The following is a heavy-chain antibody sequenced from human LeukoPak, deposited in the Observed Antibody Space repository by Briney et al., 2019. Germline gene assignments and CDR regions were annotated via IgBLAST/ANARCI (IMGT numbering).Heavy chain of an antibody. CDR1: GFTFSSYG. Sequence: PGGSLRLSCAASGFTFSSYGMHWVRQAPGKGLEWVAVISYGGRNKYYADSVKGRFTISRDNSKNTLYLQMNNLRTEDTAVYYCAKSQGYSQGFDYWGQGTMVTVSS. CDR3: AKSQGYSQGFDY. J-gene: IGHJ3*01. D-gene: IGHD5-18*01. CDR2: ISYGGRNK. V-gene: IGHV3-30*18.